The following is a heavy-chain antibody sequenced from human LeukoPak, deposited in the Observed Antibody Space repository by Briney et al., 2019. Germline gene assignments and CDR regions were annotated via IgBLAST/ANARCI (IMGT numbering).Heavy chain of an antibody. V-gene: IGHV4-59*12. CDR2: IYYSGST. D-gene: IGHD5-24*01. J-gene: IGHJ3*02. CDR3: AREGDEGKRWLQLQGHEAFDI. Sequence: MSSETLSLTCTVSGGSISSYYWSWIRQPPGKGLEWIGYIYYSGSTNYNPSLKSRVTISVDTSKNQFSLKLSSVTAADTAVYYCAREGDEGKRWLQLQGHEAFDIWGQGTMVTVSS. CDR1: GGSISSYY.